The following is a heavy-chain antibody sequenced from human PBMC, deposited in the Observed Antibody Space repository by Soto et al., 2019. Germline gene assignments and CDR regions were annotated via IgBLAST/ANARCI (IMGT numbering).Heavy chain of an antibody. Sequence: QVQLVESGGGVVQPGRSLRLSCAASGFTFSSYGMHWVRQAPGKGLEWVAVISYDGSNKSYADSVKGRFTISRDNSKNTLYLQMNSLRAEDTAVYYCAKPYIVVVTASPFDYWGQGTLVTVSS. V-gene: IGHV3-30*18. D-gene: IGHD2-21*02. CDR2: ISYDGSNK. CDR1: GFTFSSYG. J-gene: IGHJ4*02. CDR3: AKPYIVVVTASPFDY.